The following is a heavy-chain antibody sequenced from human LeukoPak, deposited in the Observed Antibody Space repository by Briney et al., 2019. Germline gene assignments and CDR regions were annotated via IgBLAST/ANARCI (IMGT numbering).Heavy chain of an antibody. CDR3: AHRLHNYDILTDAFDI. J-gene: IGHJ3*02. CDR1: GGSISSSYW. V-gene: IGHV2-5*08. CDR2: IYWDGDK. D-gene: IGHD3-9*01. Sequence: TLSLTCTVSGGSISSSYWSWIRQPPGKALEWLALIYWDGDKRYSPSLKSRLTITKDTSKNQVVLTMTNMDPVDTATYYCAHRLHNYDILTDAFDIWGQGTMVTVSS.